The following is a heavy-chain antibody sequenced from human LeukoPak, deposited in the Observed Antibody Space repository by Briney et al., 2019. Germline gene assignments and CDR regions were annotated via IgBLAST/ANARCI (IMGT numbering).Heavy chain of an antibody. CDR1: GGSISSSSYY. CDR2: IYYSGST. J-gene: IGHJ4*02. CDR3: ASLRERSYYARGFDY. D-gene: IGHD1-26*01. Sequence: SETLSLTCTVSGGSISSSSYYWGWIRQPPGKGLEWIGCIYYSGSTYYNPSLKSRATISVDTSKNQFSLKLSSVTAAGTAVYYCASLRERSYYARGFDYWGQGTLVTVSS. V-gene: IGHV4-39*01.